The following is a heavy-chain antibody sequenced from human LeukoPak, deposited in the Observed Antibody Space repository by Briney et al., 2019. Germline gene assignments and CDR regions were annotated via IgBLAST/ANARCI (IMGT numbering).Heavy chain of an antibody. Sequence: GEALEISLKGSGYSFTSYWIGWVRQMPGKGLEWMGIIYPGDSDTRYSPSFQGQVTISADKSISTAYLQWSSLKASDTAMYYCARHLNYYDSSGPRYNGMDVWGQGTTVTVSS. CDR2: IYPGDSDT. D-gene: IGHD3-22*01. CDR1: GYSFTSYW. V-gene: IGHV5-51*01. J-gene: IGHJ6*02. CDR3: ARHLNYYDSSGPRYNGMDV.